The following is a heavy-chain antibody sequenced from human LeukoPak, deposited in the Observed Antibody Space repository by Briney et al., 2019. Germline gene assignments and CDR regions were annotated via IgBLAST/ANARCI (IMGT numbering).Heavy chain of an antibody. D-gene: IGHD3-22*01. CDR1: GFNFRSYA. CDR3: AASPRPNYYDSSGSRVGFD. J-gene: IGHJ4*02. Sequence: GGSLRLSCAASGFNFRSYAMTWVRQAPRKGLEWVPAMSGSGRATYYADSVKGRFTISRDNSKNTLYLQMNSLRAEDTAVYYCAASPRPNYYDSSGSRVGFDWSQGTLVTVSS. CDR2: MSGSGRAT. V-gene: IGHV3-23*01.